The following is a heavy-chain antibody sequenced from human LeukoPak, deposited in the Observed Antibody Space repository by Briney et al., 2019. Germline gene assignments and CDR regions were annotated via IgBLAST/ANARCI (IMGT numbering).Heavy chain of an antibody. CDR2: IYTSGST. D-gene: IGHD3-10*01. CDR1: GGSFSTYY. CDR3: ARSSGLYYGSGSYYFDY. J-gene: IGHJ4*02. Sequence: SETLSLTCAVYGGSFSTYYWSWIRQPPGRGLEWIGRIYTSGSTNYNPSLKSRVTISVDTSKNQFSLKLSSVTAADTAVYYCARSSGLYYGSGSYYFDYWGQGTLVTVSS. V-gene: IGHV4-59*10.